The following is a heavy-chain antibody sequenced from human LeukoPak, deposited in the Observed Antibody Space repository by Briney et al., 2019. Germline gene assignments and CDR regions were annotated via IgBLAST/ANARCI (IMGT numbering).Heavy chain of an antibody. CDR3: ARRGTSRSSYYFDY. Sequence: PGGSLRLSCAASGFTFSSYEMIWVRQAPGKGLEWVSYISTSASTIYYADSVKGRFTSSRDNAKNSLYLQMNSLRAEDTAVYYCARRGTSRSSYYFDYWGQGTLVTVSS. CDR1: GFTFSSYE. CDR2: ISTSASTI. V-gene: IGHV3-48*03. J-gene: IGHJ4*02.